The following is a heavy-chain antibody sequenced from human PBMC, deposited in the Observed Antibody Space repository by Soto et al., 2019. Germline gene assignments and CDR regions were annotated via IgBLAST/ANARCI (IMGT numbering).Heavy chain of an antibody. D-gene: IGHD2-2*01. CDR1: GFTFSSYA. CDR3: AKSGQSSWANMDV. J-gene: IGHJ6*02. V-gene: IGHV3-23*01. Sequence: EVQLLESGGGLVQPGGSLRLSCAASGFTFSSYAINWVRQAPGTGLEWVATISGGGDKTYYADSVKGRFTISRDNSKNPLSLQMNSLSSEDTAVYYCAKSGQSSWANMDVWGQGTTVTVSS. CDR2: ISGGGDKT.